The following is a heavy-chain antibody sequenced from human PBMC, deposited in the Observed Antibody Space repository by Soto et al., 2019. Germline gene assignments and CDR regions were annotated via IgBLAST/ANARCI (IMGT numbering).Heavy chain of an antibody. Sequence: SETLSLTCAVYGGSFSGYYWSWIRQPPGKGLEWIGEINHSGSTNYNPSLKSRVTISVDTSKNQFSLKLSSVTAADTAVYYCARADGGDSGSWDAFDIWGQGXMVTVSS. CDR3: ARADGGDSGSWDAFDI. D-gene: IGHD1-26*01. CDR2: INHSGST. CDR1: GGSFSGYY. V-gene: IGHV4-34*01. J-gene: IGHJ3*02.